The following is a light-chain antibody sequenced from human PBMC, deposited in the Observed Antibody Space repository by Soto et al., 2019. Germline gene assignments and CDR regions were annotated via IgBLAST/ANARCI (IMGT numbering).Light chain of an antibody. CDR3: QSYDSSLGGSKGV. Sequence: QSVLTQPPSMSGAPGHRVTISCTGSSSDIGAGYDVHWYQQFPGTAPKLLIYSNINRPSGVPDRFSGSKSGTSASLAITGLQAEDEADYYCQSYDSSLGGSKGVFGGGTKLTVL. CDR2: SNI. V-gene: IGLV1-40*01. CDR1: SSDIGAGYD. J-gene: IGLJ3*02.